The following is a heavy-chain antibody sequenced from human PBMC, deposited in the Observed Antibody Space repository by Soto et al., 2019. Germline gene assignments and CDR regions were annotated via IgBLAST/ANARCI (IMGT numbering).Heavy chain of an antibody. CDR2: IYYSGST. Sequence: SETLSLTCNVSGASISSGDYYWSWIRQPPGKGLEWIGYIYYSGSTYYNPSLKSRVTISVDTSKNQFSLKLSSVTAADTAVYYCARERPDGARLDPWGQGTLVTVSS. CDR1: GASISSGDYY. D-gene: IGHD6-6*01. V-gene: IGHV4-30-4*01. CDR3: ARERPDGARLDP. J-gene: IGHJ5*02.